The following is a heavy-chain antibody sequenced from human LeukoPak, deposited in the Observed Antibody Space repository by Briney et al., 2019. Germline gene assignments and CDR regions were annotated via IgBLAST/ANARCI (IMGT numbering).Heavy chain of an antibody. J-gene: IGHJ4*02. CDR1: GDSISRNY. Sequence: SETLSLTCIVSGDSISRNYWSWIRQPPGKGLEWIGYIYYSGNTNYNPSLESRVTISVDTSKNQFSLKLSSVTATDTAVYYCARHSLEAFDYWGQGNLVTVPS. CDR2: IYYSGNT. D-gene: IGHD3-3*01. CDR3: ARHSLEAFDY. V-gene: IGHV4-59*08.